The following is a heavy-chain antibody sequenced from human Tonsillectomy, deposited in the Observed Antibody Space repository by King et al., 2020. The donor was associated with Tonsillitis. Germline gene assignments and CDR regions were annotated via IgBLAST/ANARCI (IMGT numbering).Heavy chain of an antibody. CDR2: NIGSSGST. Sequence: QLVQSGGDLVQPGGSLRLSCAASGFTFSTYAMSWVRQAPGKGLEWVSTNIGSSGSTFYADSVKGRFTISRDNSKNTLFLHMNNLRAEDTAVYYCAKARYTGGRYHFDYWGQGTLVTVSS. V-gene: IGHV3-23*04. CDR1: GFTFSTYA. D-gene: IGHD2-8*02. J-gene: IGHJ4*02. CDR3: AKARYTGGRYHFDY.